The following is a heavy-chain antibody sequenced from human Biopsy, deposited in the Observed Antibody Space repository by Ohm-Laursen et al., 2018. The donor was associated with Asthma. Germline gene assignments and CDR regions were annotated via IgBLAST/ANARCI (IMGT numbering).Heavy chain of an antibody. Sequence: TLSLTCTVSGGSINIGDYYWSWIRQHPVKGLEWIGYIHHSGTSYFNPSLKSRVPFSRDTSKNQFSLRLSSVTAADTAMYYCARIPRRSGSYFVDYWGQGTLVTVSS. CDR3: ARIPRRSGSYFVDY. CDR1: GGSINIGDYY. D-gene: IGHD3-22*01. V-gene: IGHV4-31*03. J-gene: IGHJ4*02. CDR2: IHHSGTS.